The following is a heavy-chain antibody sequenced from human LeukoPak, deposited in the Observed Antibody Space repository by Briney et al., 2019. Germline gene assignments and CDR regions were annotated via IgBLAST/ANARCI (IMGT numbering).Heavy chain of an antibody. CDR3: ARAGAEVTSHFDS. CDR2: IGSYNGNT. CDR1: GYTFTRYG. V-gene: IGHV1-18*01. D-gene: IGHD2-21*02. Sequence: ASVKVSCKASGYTFTRYGVSWVRQAHGQELEWVGWIGSYNGNTNYAQRLQDRITVTTDTSTSTAYMELSSLRSDDTAMYYCARAGAEVTSHFDSWGQGTLVTVSS. J-gene: IGHJ4*02.